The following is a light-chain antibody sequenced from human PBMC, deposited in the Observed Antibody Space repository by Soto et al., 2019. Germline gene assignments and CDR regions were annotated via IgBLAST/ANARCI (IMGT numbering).Light chain of an antibody. CDR3: QQYGSSPLIS. CDR1: QTVSITY. Sequence: VLTQSPGTLSLAPGESATLSCRASQTVSITYLTWYQQKPGQAPRLLIFGASKRATGIPDRFSGSGSGRDFTLTISGLEPEDFAVYYCQQYGSSPLISFGQGTRLEIK. V-gene: IGKV3-20*01. J-gene: IGKJ5*01. CDR2: GAS.